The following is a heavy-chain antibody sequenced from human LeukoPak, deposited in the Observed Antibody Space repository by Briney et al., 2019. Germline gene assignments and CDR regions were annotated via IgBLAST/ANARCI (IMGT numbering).Heavy chain of an antibody. CDR3: AKDRPTRRYCSGGSCYSRYFDY. Sequence: SGGSLRLSCAASGFTFSSSGMTWVRQAPGKGLEWVSSISGSGSTYYADSVKGRFTISRDNSKNTLYLQMNSLRAEDTALYYCAKDRPTRRYCSGGSCYSRYFDYWGQGTLVTVSS. V-gene: IGHV3-23*01. CDR2: ISGSGST. CDR1: GFTFSSSG. D-gene: IGHD2-15*01. J-gene: IGHJ4*02.